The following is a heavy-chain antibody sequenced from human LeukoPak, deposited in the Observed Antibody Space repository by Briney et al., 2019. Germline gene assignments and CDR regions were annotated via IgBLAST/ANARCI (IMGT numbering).Heavy chain of an antibody. CDR3: ARDGPSSGYYHHDALDI. CDR2: INWNGGST. CDR1: GFTFDDYG. D-gene: IGHD3-22*01. Sequence: GGSLRLSCAASGFTFDDYGMSWVRQAPGKGLEWVSGINWNGGSTGYADSVKGRFTISRDNAKNSLYLQMNSLRAEDTALYYCARDGPSSGYYHHDALDIWGQGTMVTVSS. V-gene: IGHV3-20*04. J-gene: IGHJ3*02.